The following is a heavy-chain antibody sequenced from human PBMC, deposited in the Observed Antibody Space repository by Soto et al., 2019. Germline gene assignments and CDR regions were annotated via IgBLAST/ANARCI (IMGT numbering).Heavy chain of an antibody. CDR1: GYTFNTFG. CDR3: AREGDGGIADYYYCLDV. V-gene: IGHV1-18*01. J-gene: IGHJ6*02. D-gene: IGHD3-16*01. CDR2: ISAYNVNT. Sequence: QVQLVQSGAEVKKPGASVKVSCKASGYTFNTFGISWVRQAPGQGLEWMGWISAYNVNTNYAQKFPDRVTITTDTTTSTAYMELRSLRSDDRAVYYCAREGDGGIADYYYCLDVWGQGTTVTVA.